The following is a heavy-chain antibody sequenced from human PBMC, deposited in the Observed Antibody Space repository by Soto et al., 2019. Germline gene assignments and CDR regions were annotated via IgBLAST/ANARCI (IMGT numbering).Heavy chain of an antibody. Sequence: ASVKVSCKASGHTFTSYGISWVRQAPGQGLEWMGWISAYNGNTNYAQKLQGRVTMTTDTSTSTAYMELRSLRSDDTAVYYCARDSGYDRSAYFDYWGQGTLVTVSS. CDR3: ARDSGYDRSAYFDY. D-gene: IGHD5-12*01. J-gene: IGHJ4*02. CDR1: GHTFTSYG. CDR2: ISAYNGNT. V-gene: IGHV1-18*01.